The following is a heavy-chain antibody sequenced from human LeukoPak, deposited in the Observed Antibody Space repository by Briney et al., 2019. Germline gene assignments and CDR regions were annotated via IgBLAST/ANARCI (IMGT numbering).Heavy chain of an antibody. CDR2: IQSDGTIK. V-gene: IGHV3-30*02. CDR1: GFTFSTYG. CDR3: ARVRGQRITMMVVVIGVPDY. D-gene: IGHD3-22*01. J-gene: IGHJ4*02. Sequence: GGSLRLSCAASGFTFSTYGMHWVRQAPGKGLEWVAFIQSDGTIKYYADSVKGRFTFSRDNSMNTLYLQMNSLRAEDTAVYYCARVRGQRITMMVVVIGVPDYWGQGTLVTVSS.